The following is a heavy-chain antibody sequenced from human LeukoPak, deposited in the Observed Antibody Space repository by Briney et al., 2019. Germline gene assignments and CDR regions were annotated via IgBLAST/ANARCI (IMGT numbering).Heavy chain of an antibody. V-gene: IGHV3-21*01. CDR1: GFAVSDYT. Sequence: GGSLRLSCAASGFAVSDYTMNWVRKAPGKGLEWISSISRSQTYIYYADSVKGRFAISKDNAENSLYLQMNSLRAEDTAVYYCARAQVGYNWFDPWGQGTLVSVSS. D-gene: IGHD1-26*01. J-gene: IGHJ5*02. CDR3: ARAQVGYNWFDP. CDR2: ISRSQTYI.